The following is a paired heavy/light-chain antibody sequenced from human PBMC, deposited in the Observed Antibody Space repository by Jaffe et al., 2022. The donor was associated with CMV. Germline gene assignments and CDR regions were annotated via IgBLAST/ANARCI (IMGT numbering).Heavy chain of an antibody. CDR2: INSDGSST. Sequence: EVQLVESGGGLVQPGGSLRLSCAASGFTFSSYWMHWVRQAPGKGLVWVSRINSDGSSTSYADSVKGRFTISRDNAKNTLYLQMNSLRAEDTAVYYCARAPTYYDFWSGYSGDSYFDYWGQGTLVTVSS. V-gene: IGHV3-74*01. D-gene: IGHD3-3*01. J-gene: IGHJ4*02. CDR3: ARAPTYYDFWSGYSGDSYFDY. CDR1: GFTFSSYW.
Light chain of an antibody. CDR2: GAS. CDR1: QSVSSSY. Sequence: EIVLTQSPGTLSLSPGERATLSCRASQSVSSSYLAWYQQKPGQAPRLLIYGASSRATGIPDRFSGSGSGTDFTLTISRLEPEDFAVYYCQQYGSSPETFGQGTKLEIK. CDR3: QQYGSSPET. V-gene: IGKV3-20*01. J-gene: IGKJ2*01.